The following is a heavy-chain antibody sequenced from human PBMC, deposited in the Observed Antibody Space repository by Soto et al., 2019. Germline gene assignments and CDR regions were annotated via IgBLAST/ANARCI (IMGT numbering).Heavy chain of an antibody. CDR1: GFSLTTSGVG. V-gene: IGHV2-5*02. Sequence: QITLKESGPTLVKPTQTLTLTCTFSGFSLTTSGVGVGWIRQPPVKALEWLALLYWDDAKPYSPSMKSRLTITKDTSKNQLVLTMTNMDPADTATYFCANRTTTVTWGFDPWGKGTLVTVSS. D-gene: IGHD4-17*01. CDR3: ANRTTTVTWGFDP. J-gene: IGHJ5*02. CDR2: LYWDDAK.